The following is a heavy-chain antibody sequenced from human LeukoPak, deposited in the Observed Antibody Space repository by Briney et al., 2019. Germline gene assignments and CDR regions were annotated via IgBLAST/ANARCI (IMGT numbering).Heavy chain of an antibody. D-gene: IGHD1-26*01. J-gene: IGHJ4*02. V-gene: IGHV4-39*07. CDR1: GGSISRSSHY. CDR2: IHYSGNT. CDR3: ATTTIRLGY. Sequence: SGTLSLTCTVSGGSISRSSHYWGWIRQPPGKGLEWIGSIHYSGNTYHNPPLKSRVTISVDTSKNQFSLKLSSVTAADTAVYYCATTTIRLGYWGQGTLVTVSS.